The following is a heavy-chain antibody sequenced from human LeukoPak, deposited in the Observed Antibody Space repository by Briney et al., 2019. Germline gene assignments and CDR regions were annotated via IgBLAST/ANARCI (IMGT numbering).Heavy chain of an antibody. CDR1: GYTFTSYG. V-gene: IGHV1-18*04. CDR2: ISAYNGNT. J-gene: IGHJ5*02. CDR3: ARDPLQYQLTHNWFDP. Sequence: ASVKVSCKASGYTFTSYGISWVRQAPGQGLEWMGWISAYNGNTNYAQKLQGRVTMTTDTSTSTAYMELRSLRSDDTAVYYCARDPLQYQLTHNWFDPWGQRTLVTVSS. D-gene: IGHD2-2*01.